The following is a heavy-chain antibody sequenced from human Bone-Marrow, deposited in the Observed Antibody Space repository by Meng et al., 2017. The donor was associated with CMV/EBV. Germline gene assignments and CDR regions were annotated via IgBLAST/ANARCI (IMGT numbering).Heavy chain of an antibody. CDR3: AATVVPAANFAFDF. CDR1: GFTFTSSA. CDR2: IVVGIGNT. D-gene: IGHD2-2*01. V-gene: IGHV1-58*01. J-gene: IGHJ3*01. Sequence: SVKVSCKASGFTFTSSAVQWVRQARGQRLEWIGWIVVGIGNTNYAQKFQERVTITRDMSTSTAYMELSSLRSEDTAVYYCAATVVPAANFAFDFWGQGTMVTVSS.